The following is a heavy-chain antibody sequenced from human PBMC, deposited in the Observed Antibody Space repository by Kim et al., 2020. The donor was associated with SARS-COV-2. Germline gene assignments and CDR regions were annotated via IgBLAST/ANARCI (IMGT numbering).Heavy chain of an antibody. CDR1: GGSISSGGYW. CDR2: MSYSGST. Sequence: SETLSLTCTVDGGSISSGGYWWSWIRLHPGKGLEWIASMSYSGSTYYNSSLKSRVMTSADTSNTQFSLRVRSVTAADTAVYYCAREHYYYHFMYVSGKG. V-gene: IGHV4-31*03. CDR3: AREHYYYHFMYV. J-gene: IGHJ6*03.